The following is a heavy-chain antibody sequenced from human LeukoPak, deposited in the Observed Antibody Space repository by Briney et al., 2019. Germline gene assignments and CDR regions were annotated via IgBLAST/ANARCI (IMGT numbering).Heavy chain of an antibody. CDR2: ISSSGSTI. V-gene: IGHV3-48*03. D-gene: IGHD5-18*01. CDR3: VEGGAARFDY. Sequence: GGSLRLSCAASGFTFSSYEMNWVRQAPGKGLEWVSYISSSGSTIYYADSVKGRFTISRDNSKNTLYLQMNSLRAEDTAVYYCVEGGAARFDYWGQGTLVAVSS. J-gene: IGHJ4*02. CDR1: GFTFSSYE.